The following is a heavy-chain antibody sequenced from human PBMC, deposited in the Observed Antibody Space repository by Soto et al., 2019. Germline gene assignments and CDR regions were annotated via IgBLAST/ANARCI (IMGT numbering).Heavy chain of an antibody. Sequence: QLQLQESGSGLVKPSQTLSLTCAVSGGSLRSGGSSWSWLRQPPGKGLEWIGYIYHRGSTYYNPSLKRRVTISGDRAKNQCSLKLSSGTAADTAVDYCARGNVGASDYWGQGTLVTVSS. V-gene: IGHV4-30-2*01. D-gene: IGHD3-16*01. CDR2: IYHRGST. J-gene: IGHJ4*02. CDR3: ARGNVGASDY. CDR1: GGSLRSGGSS.